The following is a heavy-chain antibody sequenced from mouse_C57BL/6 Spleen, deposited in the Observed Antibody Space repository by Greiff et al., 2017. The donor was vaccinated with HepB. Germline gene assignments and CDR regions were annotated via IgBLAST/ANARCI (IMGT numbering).Heavy chain of an antibody. J-gene: IGHJ4*01. CDR3: TREKLRDMDY. CDR2: IDPETGGT. Sequence: VQLQQSGAELVRPGASVTLSCKASGYTFTDYEMHWVKQTPVHGLEWIGAIDPETGGTAYNQKFKGKAILTADKSSSTAYMELRSLTSEDSAVYYCTREKLRDMDYWGQGTSVTVSS. V-gene: IGHV1-15*01. D-gene: IGHD1-1*01. CDR1: GYTFTDYE.